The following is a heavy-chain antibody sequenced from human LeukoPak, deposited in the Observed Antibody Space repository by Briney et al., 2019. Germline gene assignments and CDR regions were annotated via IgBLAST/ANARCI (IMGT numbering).Heavy chain of an antibody. CDR3: ARDVATISNWFDP. CDR2: INQDGSEK. J-gene: IGHJ5*02. CDR1: GFTFSDYY. V-gene: IGHV3-7*01. D-gene: IGHD5-24*01. Sequence: GGSLRLSCAASGFTFSDYYMSWVRQAPGKGLEWVANINQDGSEKYYVDSVKGRFTISRDNAKNSLYLQMNSLRAEDTAVYYCARDVATISNWFDPWGQGTLVTVSS.